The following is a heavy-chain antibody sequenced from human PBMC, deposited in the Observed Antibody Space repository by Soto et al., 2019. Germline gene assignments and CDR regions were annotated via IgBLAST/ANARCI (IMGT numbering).Heavy chain of an antibody. D-gene: IGHD1-26*01. V-gene: IGHV3-30*03. Sequence: QVQLVESGGGVVQPGRSLRLSCAASGFTFSSYGMHWVRQAAGKGLEWVAVISYDGSNKYYADSVKGRFTISRDNSKNTLYLQMNSLRAEDTAVYYCATSWSYFLLANYWGQGTLVTVSS. CDR2: ISYDGSNK. J-gene: IGHJ4*02. CDR1: GFTFSSYG. CDR3: ATSWSYFLLANY.